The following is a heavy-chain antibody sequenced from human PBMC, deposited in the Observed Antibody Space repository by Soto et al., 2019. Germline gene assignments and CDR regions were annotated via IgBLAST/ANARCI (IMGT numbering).Heavy chain of an antibody. Sequence: LSLTCAVSGGSISSSNWWSWVRQPPGKGLEWIGEIYHSGSTNYNPSLKSRVTISVDKSKNQFSLKLSSVTAADTAVYYCARETLLAVGYCSGGSCYSYFDYWGQGTLVTVSS. J-gene: IGHJ4*02. CDR3: ARETLLAVGYCSGGSCYSYFDY. V-gene: IGHV4-4*02. CDR2: IYHSGST. D-gene: IGHD2-15*01. CDR1: GGSISSSNW.